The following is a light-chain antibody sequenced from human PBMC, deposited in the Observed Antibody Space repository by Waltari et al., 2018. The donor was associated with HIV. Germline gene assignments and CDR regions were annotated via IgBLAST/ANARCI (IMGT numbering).Light chain of an antibody. V-gene: IGLV2-8*01. CDR1: SSDVGGYNY. CDR3: SSYAGSNIL. CDR2: EVS. J-gene: IGLJ2*01. Sequence: QSALTQPPSASGSPGQSVTISCTGTSSDVGGYNYVSWYQQHPGKPPKLIIYEVSKRPSGVPDRFSGSKSGNTASLTVSGLQAEDEADYYCSSYAGSNILFGGGTKLTVL.